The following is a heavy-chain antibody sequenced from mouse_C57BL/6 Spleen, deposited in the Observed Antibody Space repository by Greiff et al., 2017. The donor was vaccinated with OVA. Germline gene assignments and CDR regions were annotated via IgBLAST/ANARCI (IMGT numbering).Heavy chain of an antibody. J-gene: IGHJ4*01. V-gene: IGHV1-76*01. Sequence: QVQLKESGAELVRPRASVKLSFKASGYTFTDYYINWVKQRPGQGLEWIARIYPGSGNTYYNEKFKGKATLTAEKSSSTAYMQLSSLTSEDSAVYFCARDSSGPPYAMDYWGQGTSVTVSS. CDR3: ARDSSGPPYAMDY. D-gene: IGHD3-2*02. CDR1: GYTFTDYY. CDR2: IYPGSGNT.